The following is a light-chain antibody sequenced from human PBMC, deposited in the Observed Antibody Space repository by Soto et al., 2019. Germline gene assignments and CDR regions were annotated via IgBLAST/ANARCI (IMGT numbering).Light chain of an antibody. Sequence: EMVMTQSPATLSVSPGERVTLSCRASESVHRNLAWYQQKPGQGPSLLIYYASTRATGVPDRFTGSGSGTEFTLTISSLQSEDFGGYHCQHYSTWPPTFGPGTKVEIK. CDR2: YAS. CDR1: ESVHRN. CDR3: QHYSTWPPT. V-gene: IGKV3-15*01. J-gene: IGKJ3*01.